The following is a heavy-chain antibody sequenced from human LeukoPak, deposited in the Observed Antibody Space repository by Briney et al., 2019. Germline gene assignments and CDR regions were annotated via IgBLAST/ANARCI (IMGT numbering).Heavy chain of an antibody. Sequence: PGGSLRLSCAASGFTFDDYAMHWVRQAPGKGLEWVSSISWNSETIGYADSVKGRFTISRDNAKNSLYLQMDSLRVEDTAFYYCAKDNRRHYTSGPNPDSLHWGQGALVTVSS. CDR3: AKDNRRHYTSGPNPDSLH. CDR1: GFTFDDYA. J-gene: IGHJ4*02. D-gene: IGHD6-19*01. V-gene: IGHV3-9*01. CDR2: ISWNSETI.